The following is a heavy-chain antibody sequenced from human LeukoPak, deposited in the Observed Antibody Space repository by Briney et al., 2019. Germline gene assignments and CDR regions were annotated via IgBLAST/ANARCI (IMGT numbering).Heavy chain of an antibody. V-gene: IGHV1-18*01. CDR1: GYTFTSYG. Sequence: ASVKVSCKASGYTFTSYGISWVRQAPGQGLEWMGWISAYNDNTNYAQKLQGRVTMTTDTSTSTAYMELRSLRSDDTAVYYCARSITMVRGVPYNWFDPWGQGTLVTVSS. CDR3: ARSITMVRGVPYNWFDP. J-gene: IGHJ5*02. D-gene: IGHD3-10*01. CDR2: ISAYNDNT.